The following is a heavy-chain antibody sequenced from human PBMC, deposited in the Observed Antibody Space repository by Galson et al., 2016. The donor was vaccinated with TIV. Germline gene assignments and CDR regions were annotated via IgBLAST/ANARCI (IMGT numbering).Heavy chain of an antibody. CDR2: IKQDGSEK. D-gene: IGHD3-3*01. V-gene: IGHV3-7*01. CDR1: GFTLSGSW. J-gene: IGHJ4*02. CDR3: ARELHWSGRDY. Sequence: SLRLSCAASGFTLSGSWMSWVRQAPGKGLEWVANIKQDGSEKYYVNSVKGRFTISRDNAKDSVYLQMNSLRAEDTAVYYCARELHWSGRDYWGQGTLVIVSS.